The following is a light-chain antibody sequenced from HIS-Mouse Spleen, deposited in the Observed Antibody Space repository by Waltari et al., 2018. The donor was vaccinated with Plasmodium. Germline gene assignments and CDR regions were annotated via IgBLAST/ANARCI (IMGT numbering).Light chain of an antibody. CDR3: QSADSSGTPNWV. Sequence: SYELTQPPSVSVSPGQTARITCPGDALPKQTAYWYQQKPGQAPVLVIYKDRERPSGIPERFSGSSSGTTVTLTISGVQAEDEADYYCQSADSSGTPNWVFGGGTKLTVL. J-gene: IGLJ3*02. V-gene: IGLV3-25*03. CDR2: KDR. CDR1: ALPKQT.